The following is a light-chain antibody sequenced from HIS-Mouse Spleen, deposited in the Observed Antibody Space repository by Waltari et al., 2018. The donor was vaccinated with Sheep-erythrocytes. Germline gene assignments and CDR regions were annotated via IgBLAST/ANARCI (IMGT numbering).Light chain of an antibody. V-gene: IGLV2-11*01. CDR2: DVS. J-gene: IGLJ1*01. CDR1: SRDFGGYHY. Sequence: QSALTQPRSVSGSPGQSVTISCTGTSRDFGGYHYVSWYQQHPGKAPKLMIYDVSKRPSGVPDRFSGSKSGNTASLTISGLQAEDEADYYCCSYAGSYNHVFATGTKVTVL. CDR3: CSYAGSYNHV.